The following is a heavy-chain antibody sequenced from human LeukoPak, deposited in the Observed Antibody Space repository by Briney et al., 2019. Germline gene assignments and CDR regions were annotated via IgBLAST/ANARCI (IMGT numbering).Heavy chain of an antibody. V-gene: IGHV1-69*13. CDR2: IIPIFGTA. D-gene: IGHD1-14*01. CDR1: GGTFSSYA. Sequence: SVKVSCKASGGTFSSYAISWVRQAPGQGLEWMGGIIPIFGTANYAQKFQGRVTITADESTSTAYMELRSLRSDDTAVYYCARDITYYYYYYGMDVWGQGTTVTVSS. CDR3: ARDITYYYYYYGMDV. J-gene: IGHJ6*02.